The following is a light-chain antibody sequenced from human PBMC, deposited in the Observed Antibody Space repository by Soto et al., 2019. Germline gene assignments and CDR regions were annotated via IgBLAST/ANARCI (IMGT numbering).Light chain of an antibody. V-gene: IGKV3-11*01. CDR2: DTS. CDR1: QTVSSK. Sequence: EIVLTQSPATLSSSPGERATLSCRASQTVSSKLAWYQHKPGQAPRLLIYDTSNRADGIPARFSGSGSGTDFTLTISSLEPEDFAVYYCHQYGISPPRTFGQGTKVEIK. J-gene: IGKJ1*01. CDR3: HQYGISPPRT.